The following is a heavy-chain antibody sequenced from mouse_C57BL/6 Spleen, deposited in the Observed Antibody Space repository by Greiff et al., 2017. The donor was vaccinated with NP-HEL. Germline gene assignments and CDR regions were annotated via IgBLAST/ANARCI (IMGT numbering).Heavy chain of an antibody. CDR3: TTDYDYDNYAMDY. D-gene: IGHD2-4*01. CDR1: GFNIKDDY. CDR2: IDPENGDT. V-gene: IGHV14-4*01. J-gene: IGHJ4*01. Sequence: VQLKQSGAELVRPGASVKLSCTASGFNIKDDYMHWVKQRPEQGLEWIGWIDPENGDTEYASKFQGKATITADTSSNTAYLQLSSLTSEDTAVDYCTTDYDYDNYAMDYWGQGTSVTVAS.